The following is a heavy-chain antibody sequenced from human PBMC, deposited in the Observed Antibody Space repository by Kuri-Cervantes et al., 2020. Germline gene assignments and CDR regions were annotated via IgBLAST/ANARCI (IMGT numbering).Heavy chain of an antibody. J-gene: IGHJ3*02. CDR3: ARALASGSYFGAFDI. Sequence: ASVKVSCKASGYTFTGYYMHWVRQAPGQGLEWMGWINPNSGGTNYAQKFQGRVTMTRDTSISTAYMELRSLRSDDTAVYYCARALASGSYFGAFDIWGQGTMVTVSS. CDR1: GYTFTGYY. V-gene: IGHV1-2*02. D-gene: IGHD1-26*01. CDR2: INPNSGGT.